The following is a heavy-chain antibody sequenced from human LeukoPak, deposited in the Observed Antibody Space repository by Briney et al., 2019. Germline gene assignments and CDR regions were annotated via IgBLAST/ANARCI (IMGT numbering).Heavy chain of an antibody. CDR2: INPNSGGT. CDR3: ARDGPEYSSGWYVDY. V-gene: IGHV1-2*06. CDR1: GYTFTGYY. J-gene: IGHJ4*02. D-gene: IGHD6-19*01. Sequence: ASVKVSCKASGYTFTGYYMHWVRQAPGQGLEWMGRINPNSGGTNYAQKFQGRVTMTRDTSISTAYMELSRLRSDDTAVYYCARDGPEYSSGWYVDYWGQGTLVTVSS.